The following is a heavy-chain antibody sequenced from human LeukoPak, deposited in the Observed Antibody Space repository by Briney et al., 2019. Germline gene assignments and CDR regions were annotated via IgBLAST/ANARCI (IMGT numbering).Heavy chain of an antibody. CDR3: TKDRGKPFAGGSFLFDL. V-gene: IGHV3-21*01. CDR2: ISSSSSYI. D-gene: IGHD4-23*01. J-gene: IGHJ4*02. CDR1: GFTFSSYS. Sequence: PGGSLRLSCAASGFTFSSYSMNWVRQAPGKGLEWVSSISSSSSYIYYADSVKGRFTISRDNSENTLYLQMNSLRVEDTALYFCTKDRGKPFAGGSFLFDLWGQGTLATVSS.